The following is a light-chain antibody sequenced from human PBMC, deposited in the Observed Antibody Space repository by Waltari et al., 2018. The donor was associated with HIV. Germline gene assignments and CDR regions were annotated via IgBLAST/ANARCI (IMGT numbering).Light chain of an antibody. CDR2: YAS. V-gene: IGKV6-21*01. J-gene: IGKJ1*01. CDR1: QSIGSS. CDR3: HQSSGLPRT. Sequence: EIVLTQSPDFHSVTPKEKVPLTCRASQSIGSSLHWYQQKPGQSPKLLIKYASQTFSGVPSRFSGSKSGTEFTLTISSLEPGDAATYFCHQSSGLPRTFGQGTKVEI.